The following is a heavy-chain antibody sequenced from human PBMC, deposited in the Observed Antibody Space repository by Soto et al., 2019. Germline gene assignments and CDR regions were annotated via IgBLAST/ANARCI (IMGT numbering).Heavy chain of an antibody. CDR2: IYSGGST. J-gene: IGHJ6*02. Sequence: EVQLVESGGGLIQPGGSLRLSYAASGFTVSSNYMSWVRQAPGKGLEWVSAIYSGGSTYYADSVKGRFTISRDNSKNTLYLQMNSLRAEDTAVYYCAREYSYGYYYYYAMDVWGQGTTVTVSS. CDR3: AREYSYGYYYYYAMDV. CDR1: GFTVSSNY. V-gene: IGHV3-53*01. D-gene: IGHD5-18*01.